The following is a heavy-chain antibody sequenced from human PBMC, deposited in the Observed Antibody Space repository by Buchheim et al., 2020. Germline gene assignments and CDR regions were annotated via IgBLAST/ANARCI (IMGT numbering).Heavy chain of an antibody. CDR1: GYTFTSYY. D-gene: IGHD3-16*01. CDR2: INPSGGST. V-gene: IGHV1-46*01. CDR3: ARVHITGLGTPTWFDP. J-gene: IGHJ5*02. Sequence: QVQLVQSGAEVKKPGASVKVSCKASGYTFTSYYMHWVRQAPGQGLEWMGIINPSGGSTSYAQKFQGRVTMTRDTSTSTVYMELSSLRSEDAAVYYCARVHITGLGTPTWFDPWGQGTL.